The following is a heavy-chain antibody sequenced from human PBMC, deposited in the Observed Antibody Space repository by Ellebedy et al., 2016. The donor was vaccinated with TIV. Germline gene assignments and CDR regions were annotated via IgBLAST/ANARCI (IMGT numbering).Heavy chain of an antibody. V-gene: IGHV3-23*01. D-gene: IGHD3-9*01. CDR3: AKEERYFDWLSAFDY. J-gene: IGHJ4*02. Sequence: GGSLRLXXAASGFTFSSYAMSWVRQAPGKGLEWVSAISGSGGSTYYTDSVKGRFTISRDNSKNTLFLQMNSLRAEDTAVYYCAKEERYFDWLSAFDYWGQGTLVTVSS. CDR2: ISGSGGST. CDR1: GFTFSSYA.